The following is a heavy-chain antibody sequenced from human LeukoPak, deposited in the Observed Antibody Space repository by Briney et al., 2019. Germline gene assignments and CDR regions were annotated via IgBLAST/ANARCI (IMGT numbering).Heavy chain of an antibody. CDR1: GFTFSSYS. CDR2: ISSSSTNI. CDR3: ARGRGLGVVSPYFDY. Sequence: PGGSLRLSCAASGFTFSSYSMNWVRQAPGKGLEWVSYISSSSTNIYYADSVKGRFTISRDNAKNSLCLQMNSLRAEDTAVYYCARGRGLGVVSPYFDYWGQGTLVTVSS. D-gene: IGHD3-3*01. V-gene: IGHV3-48*01. J-gene: IGHJ4*02.